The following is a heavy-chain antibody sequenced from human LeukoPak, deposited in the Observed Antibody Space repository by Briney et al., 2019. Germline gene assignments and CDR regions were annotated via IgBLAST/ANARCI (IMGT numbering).Heavy chain of an antibody. V-gene: IGHV3-30*02. CDR2: IWYDGRDK. Sequence: GGSLRLSCAASGFTFSGCGMHWVRQAPGKGLEWVAFIWYDGRDKYYTDSVKGRYTISRDNSKNTLYLQMNSLRAEDTAMYYCAKDPYSYGSYFDYWGQGTLVTVSS. CDR3: AKDPYSYGSYFDY. J-gene: IGHJ4*02. D-gene: IGHD5-18*01. CDR1: GFTFSGCG.